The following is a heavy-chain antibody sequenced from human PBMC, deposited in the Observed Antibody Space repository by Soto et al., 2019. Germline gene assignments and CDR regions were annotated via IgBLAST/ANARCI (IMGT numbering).Heavy chain of an antibody. CDR2: INPSGGST. CDR3: ARAWFSGGYDRLRSSYYYMDV. D-gene: IGHD5-12*01. V-gene: IGHV1-46*03. J-gene: IGHJ6*03. Sequence: VASVKVSCKASGYTFTSYYMHWVRQAPGQGLEWMGIINPSGGSTSYAQKFQGRVTMTRDTSTSTVYMELSSLRSEDTAVYYCARAWFSGGYDRLRSSYYYMDVWSKGTTVTVSS. CDR1: GYTFTSYY.